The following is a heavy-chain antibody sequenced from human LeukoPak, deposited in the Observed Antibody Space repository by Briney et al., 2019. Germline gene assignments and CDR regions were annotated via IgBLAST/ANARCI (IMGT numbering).Heavy chain of an antibody. D-gene: IGHD2-2*03. Sequence: GGSLRLSCAASGFTFSNYMMHWVRQAPGKGLVWVSRIKSDGITITYADSVKGRFTISRDNSKNTLYLQMNSLRAEDTAVYYCARDMGIVVVGYYYGMDVWGQGTTVTVSS. V-gene: IGHV3-74*01. J-gene: IGHJ6*02. CDR1: GFTFSNYM. CDR2: IKSDGITI. CDR3: ARDMGIVVVGYYYGMDV.